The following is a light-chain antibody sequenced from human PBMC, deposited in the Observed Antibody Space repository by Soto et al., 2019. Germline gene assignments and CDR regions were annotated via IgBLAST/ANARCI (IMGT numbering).Light chain of an antibody. CDR2: DVS. CDR1: QSIGYY. CDR3: QQYDSFSVT. J-gene: IGKJ1*01. V-gene: IGKV1-5*01. Sequence: DIQMTQSPSSLSASVGDRLTIACRASQSIGYYLNWYQQKPGKAPKLLIYDVSALKRGVPPRFSGSGSGTEFTLTISSLQPDDFATYYCQQYDSFSVTFGQGTKVEIK.